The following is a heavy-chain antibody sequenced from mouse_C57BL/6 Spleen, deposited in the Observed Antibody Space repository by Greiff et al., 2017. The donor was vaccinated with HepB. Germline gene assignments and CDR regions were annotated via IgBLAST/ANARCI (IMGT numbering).Heavy chain of an antibody. CDR3: ARGAAQTYFDY. CDR2: INPYNGGT. V-gene: IGHV1-19*01. CDR1: GYTFTDYY. J-gene: IGHJ2*01. D-gene: IGHD3-2*02. Sequence: VQLKQSGPVLVKPGASVKMSCKASGYTFTDYYMNWVKQSHGKSLEWIGVINPYNGGTSYNQKFKGKATLTVDKSSSTAYMELNSLTSEDSAVYYCARGAAQTYFDYWGQGTTLTVSS.